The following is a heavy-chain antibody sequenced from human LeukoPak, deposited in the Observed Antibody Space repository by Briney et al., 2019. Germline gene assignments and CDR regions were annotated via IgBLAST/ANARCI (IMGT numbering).Heavy chain of an antibody. V-gene: IGHV3-48*03. CDR2: ISSSGSTI. CDR1: GFTFSSYE. CDR3: ARALPSIAVVVAATPRFGMDV. Sequence: GGSLRLSCAASGFTFSSYEMNWVRQAPGKGLEWVSYISSSGSTIYYADSVKGRFTISRDNAKNSLYLQMNSLRAEDTAVYYCARALPSIAVVVAATPRFGMDVWGQGTTVTVSS. J-gene: IGHJ6*02. D-gene: IGHD2-15*01.